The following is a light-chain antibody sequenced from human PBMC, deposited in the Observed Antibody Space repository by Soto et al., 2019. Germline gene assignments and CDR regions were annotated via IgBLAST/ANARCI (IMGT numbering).Light chain of an antibody. J-gene: IGKJ1*01. Sequence: GDRGIITCRASPSIISWLAWYQQKPGKAPNLLIYKASALKSGVPSRFSGSGSGTEFTLTISSLQPDDFATYYCQQYDNDSWTFGQGTKVEIK. CDR3: QQYDNDSWT. CDR2: KAS. V-gene: IGKV1-5*03. CDR1: PSIISW.